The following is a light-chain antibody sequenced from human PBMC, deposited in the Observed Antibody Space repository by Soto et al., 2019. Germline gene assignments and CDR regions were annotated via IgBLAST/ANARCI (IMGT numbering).Light chain of an antibody. CDR3: SSYTSSSTRV. CDR2: EVS. J-gene: IGLJ1*01. CDR1: SSDVGGYNY. V-gene: IGLV2-14*01. Sequence: QSVLTQPASVSGSPGQSITISCTGTSSDVGGYNYVSWYQQHPGKAPKLMIYEVSNRPSGVSNRFSGSKSGNTASLTISGLQAEDEAYYYCSSYTSSSTRVFGTGTKVTGL.